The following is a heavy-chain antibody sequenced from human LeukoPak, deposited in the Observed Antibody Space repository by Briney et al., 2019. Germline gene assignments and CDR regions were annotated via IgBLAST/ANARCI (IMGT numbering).Heavy chain of an antibody. CDR2: IRYDGSNK. D-gene: IGHD6-6*01. CDR3: AKDLSSSFYFDY. V-gene: IGHV3-30*02. J-gene: IGHJ4*02. Sequence: PEGSLRLSCAASGFTFNSYGMHWVRQAPGKGLEWVAFIRYDGSNKYYADSVKGRFTISRDNSKNTLYLQMNSLRAEDTAVYCCAKDLSSSFYFDYWGQGTLVTVSS. CDR1: GFTFNSYG.